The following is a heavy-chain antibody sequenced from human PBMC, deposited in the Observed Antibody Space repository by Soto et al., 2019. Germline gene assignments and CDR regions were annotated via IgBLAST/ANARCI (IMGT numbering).Heavy chain of an antibody. D-gene: IGHD2-15*01. CDR2: ISSSSSTI. CDR3: ARDPTYIVVPSDAFDI. V-gene: IGHV3-48*01. CDR1: GFTFSSYS. Sequence: GGPLRLSCAASGFTFSSYSMNWVRQAPGKGLEWVSYISSSSSTIYYADSVKGRFTISRDNAKNSLYLQMNSLRAEDTAVYYCARDPTYIVVPSDAFDIWGQGTMVTVSS. J-gene: IGHJ3*02.